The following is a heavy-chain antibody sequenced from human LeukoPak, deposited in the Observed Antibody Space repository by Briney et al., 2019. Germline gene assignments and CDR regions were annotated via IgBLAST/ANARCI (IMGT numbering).Heavy chain of an antibody. CDR2: IWYDGSNK. V-gene: IGHV3-33*01. CDR1: GFTFSTYG. D-gene: IGHD3-10*01. CDR3: ARNYGSGSYYPFDY. Sequence: PGGSLRLSCAASGFTFSTYGMHWVRQAPGKGLEWVAVIWYDGSNKYYADSVKGRFTISRDNSKNTLYLQMSSLRAEDTAVYYCARNYGSGSYYPFDYWGQGTLVTVSS. J-gene: IGHJ4*02.